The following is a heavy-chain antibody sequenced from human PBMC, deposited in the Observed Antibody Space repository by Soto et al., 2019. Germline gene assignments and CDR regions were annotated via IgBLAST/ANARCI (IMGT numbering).Heavy chain of an antibody. CDR1: GYTLTELS. V-gene: IGHV1-24*01. J-gene: IGHJ6*02. Sequence: ASVKVSFKVSGYTLTELSMHWLRQAPGKGLEWMGGFDPEDGETIYAQKFQGRVTMTEDTSTDTAYMELSSLRSEDTAVYYCATAGGGVVAATSYYYYGMDVWGQGTTVTVSS. CDR2: FDPEDGET. CDR3: ATAGGGVVAATSYYYYGMDV. D-gene: IGHD2-15*01.